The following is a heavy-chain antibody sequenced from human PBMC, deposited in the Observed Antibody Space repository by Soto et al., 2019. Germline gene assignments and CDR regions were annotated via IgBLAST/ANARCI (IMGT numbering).Heavy chain of an antibody. CDR2: IIPILGIA. V-gene: IGHV1-69*08. J-gene: IGHJ4*02. Sequence: QVQLVQSGAEVKKPGSSVKVSCKASGGTFSSYTISWVRQAPGQGLEWMGRIIPILGIANYAQKFQGRVTITADKSTSTAYMELSSLRSEDTAVYYCARDSGVVVPAAGFDYWGQGTLVTVSS. CDR3: ARDSGVVVPAAGFDY. D-gene: IGHD2-2*01. CDR1: GGTFSSYT.